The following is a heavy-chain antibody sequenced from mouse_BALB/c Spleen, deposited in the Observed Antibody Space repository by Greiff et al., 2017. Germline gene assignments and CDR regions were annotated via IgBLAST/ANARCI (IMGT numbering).Heavy chain of an antibody. CDR2: ISYSGST. D-gene: IGHD1-1*01. J-gene: IGHJ4*01. V-gene: IGHV3-8*02. CDR3: ARGKFITTVGYAMDY. Sequence: VQLQQSGPSLVKPSQTLSLTCSVTGDSITSGYWNWIRKFPGNKLEYMGYISYSGSTYYNPSLKSRISITRDTSKNQYYLQLNSVTTEDTATYYCARGKFITTVGYAMDYWGQGTSVTVSS. CDR1: GDSITSGY.